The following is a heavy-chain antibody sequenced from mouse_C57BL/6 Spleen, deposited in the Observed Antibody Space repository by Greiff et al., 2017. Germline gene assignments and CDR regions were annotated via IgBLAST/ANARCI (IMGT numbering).Heavy chain of an antibody. D-gene: IGHD3-1*01. CDR3: ARSSSSGCAY. V-gene: IGHV1-50*01. J-gene: IGHJ3*01. Sequence: QVQLQQPGAELVKPGASVKLSCKASGYTFTSYWMQWVKQRPGQGLEWIGEIDPSASYTNYNQTFKGKATLTVDTASSTAYMQLISLTSEDSAVYYCARSSSSGCAYWGQGTLVTVSA. CDR1: GYTFTSYW. CDR2: IDPSASYT.